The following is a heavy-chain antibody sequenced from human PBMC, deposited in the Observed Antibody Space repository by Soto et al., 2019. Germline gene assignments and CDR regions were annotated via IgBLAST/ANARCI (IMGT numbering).Heavy chain of an antibody. CDR3: ARHSRSSHLDY. V-gene: IGHV5-51*01. CDR1: GYNFTGYW. Sequence: GDSLQISCEVSGYNFTGYWIAWVRQMPRKGLELMVLIYPSDSDTRYRTSFQGQVTIPADKSIRPAYLQWSSLKASDTAMYYCARHSRSSHLDYWGQGTLVTVAS. D-gene: IGHD6-13*01. CDR2: IYPSDSDT. J-gene: IGHJ4*02.